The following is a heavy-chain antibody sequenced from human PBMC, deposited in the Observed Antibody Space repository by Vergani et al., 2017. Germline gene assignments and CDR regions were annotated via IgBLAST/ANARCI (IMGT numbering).Heavy chain of an antibody. CDR1: GGSFSGYY. CDR2: IYYSGST. Sequence: QVQLQQWGAGLLKPSETLSLTCAVYGGSFSGYYWGWIRQPPGKGLEWIGSIYYSGSTYYNPSLKSRVTISVDTSKNQFSLKLSSVTAADTAVYYCARHPIAVAGTVAFDIWGQGTMVTVSS. D-gene: IGHD6-19*01. J-gene: IGHJ3*02. CDR3: ARHPIAVAGTVAFDI. V-gene: IGHV4-34*01.